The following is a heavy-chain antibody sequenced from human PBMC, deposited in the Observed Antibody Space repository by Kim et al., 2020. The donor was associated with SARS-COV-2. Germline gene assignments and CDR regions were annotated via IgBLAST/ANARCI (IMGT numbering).Heavy chain of an antibody. D-gene: IGHD2-15*01. J-gene: IGHJ4*02. CDR3: ARDLEGGGNPFDY. Sequence: YAQKFQGGVRITADKSTSTAYMELSSLRSEDTAVYYCARDLEGGGNPFDYWGQGTLVTVSS. V-gene: IGHV1-69*04.